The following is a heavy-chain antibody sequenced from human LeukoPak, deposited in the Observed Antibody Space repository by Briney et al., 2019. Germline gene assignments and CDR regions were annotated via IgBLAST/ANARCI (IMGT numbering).Heavy chain of an antibody. CDR3: VRGPRGSNRYGWFDP. Sequence: GGSLRLSCAVSGFTFSSNYMSWVRQAPGKGLEWVSVIYTDGSAYYPDSVKGRFTISRDNSKNTLYLQMNSLRAEHTAVYYCVRGPRGSNRYGWFDPWGQGTLVTVSS. D-gene: IGHD6-13*01. J-gene: IGHJ5*02. V-gene: IGHV3-53*01. CDR2: IYTDGSA. CDR1: GFTFSSNY.